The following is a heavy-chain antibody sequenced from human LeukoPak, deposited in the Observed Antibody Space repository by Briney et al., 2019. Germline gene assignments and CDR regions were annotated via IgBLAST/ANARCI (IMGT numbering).Heavy chain of an antibody. V-gene: IGHV1-2*04. D-gene: IGHD5-18*01. CDR1: GYTFTGYY. Sequence: GASVKVSCKASGYTFTGYYMHWVRQAPGQGLEWMGWINPNSGGTNYAQKFQGWATMTRDTSISTAYMELSRLRSDDTAVYYCARDRHGYSYAMYYFDYWGQGTLVTVSS. CDR3: ARDRHGYSYAMYYFDY. CDR2: INPNSGGT. J-gene: IGHJ4*02.